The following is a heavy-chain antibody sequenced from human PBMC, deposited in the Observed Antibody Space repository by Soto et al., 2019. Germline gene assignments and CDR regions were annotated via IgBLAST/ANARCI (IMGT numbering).Heavy chain of an antibody. D-gene: IGHD2-15*01. CDR2: INQDGSEK. CDR3: SRLSRGAPGGSC. J-gene: IGHJ4*02. Sequence: EVQLVESGGGLVQPGGSLRLSCAASGFSFSSYWMIWARQVPGKGLEWLAKINQDGSEKNDVDSVRGRFTISRDNAKSSVYLPLGSLRAEDTAVYFCSRLSRGAPGGSCWGQGTMVTVSS. V-gene: IGHV3-7*03. CDR1: GFSFSSYW.